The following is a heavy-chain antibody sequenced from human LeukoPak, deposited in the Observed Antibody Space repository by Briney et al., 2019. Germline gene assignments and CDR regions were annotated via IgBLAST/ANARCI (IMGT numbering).Heavy chain of an antibody. CDR2: ISGSGGST. J-gene: IGHJ3*02. CDR3: AATRSCSSTSCYAFDI. D-gene: IGHD2-2*01. CDR1: GFTFSSYA. Sequence: TGRSLRLSCAASGFTFSSYAMHWVRQAPGKGLEWVSAISGSGGSTYYADSVKGRFTISRDNSKNTLYLQMNSLRAEDTAVYYCAATRSCSSTSCYAFDIWGQGTMVTVSS. V-gene: IGHV3-23*01.